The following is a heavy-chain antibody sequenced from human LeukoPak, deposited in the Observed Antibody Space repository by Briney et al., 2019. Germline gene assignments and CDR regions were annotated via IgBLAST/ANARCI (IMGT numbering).Heavy chain of an antibody. CDR1: GYAFTSYY. CDR3: ARTVWLQGPRFDY. CDR2: INPSGGST. Sequence: GASVKVSCKASGYAFTSYYMHWVRQAPGQGLEWMGIINPSGGSTSYAQKFQGRVTMTRDTSTSTVYMELSSLRPEDTAVYYCARTVWLQGPRFDYWGQGTLVTVSS. D-gene: IGHD5-18*01. V-gene: IGHV1-46*01. J-gene: IGHJ4*02.